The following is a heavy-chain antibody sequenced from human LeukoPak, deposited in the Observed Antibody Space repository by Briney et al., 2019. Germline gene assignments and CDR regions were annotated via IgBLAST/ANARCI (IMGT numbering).Heavy chain of an antibody. CDR1: GFTFSSYA. Sequence: GGSLRLSCAASGFTFSSYAMHWVRQAPGKGLEWVAVISYDGSNKYYADSVKGRFTISRDNPKNTLYLQMNSLRAEDTAVYYCARAPAAAGQYYFDYWGQGTLVTVSS. J-gene: IGHJ4*02. CDR2: ISYDGSNK. V-gene: IGHV3-30*04. CDR3: ARAPAAAGQYYFDY. D-gene: IGHD6-13*01.